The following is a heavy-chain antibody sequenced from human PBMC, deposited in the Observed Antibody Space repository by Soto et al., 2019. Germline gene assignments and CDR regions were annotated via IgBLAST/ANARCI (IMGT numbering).Heavy chain of an antibody. D-gene: IGHD5-18*01. CDR3: ARDEGGYSYGYDY. CDR1: GFTVSSNC. CDR2: IYSGGST. J-gene: IGHJ4*02. Sequence: EVQLVESGGGLVQPGGSLRLSCAASGFTVSSNCMSWVRQAPGKGLEWVSVIYSGGSTYYADSVKGRFTISRDNSKNTLYLQMNSLRAEDTAVYYCARDEGGYSYGYDYWGQGTLVTVSS. V-gene: IGHV3-66*01.